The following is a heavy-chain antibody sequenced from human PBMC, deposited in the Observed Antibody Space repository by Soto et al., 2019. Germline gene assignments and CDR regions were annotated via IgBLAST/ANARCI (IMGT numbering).Heavy chain of an antibody. D-gene: IGHD2-15*01. CDR1: GFTFSNAW. Sequence: EVQLVESGGGLVKPRGSLRLSCAASGFTFSNAWMNWVRQAPGKGLEWVGRIKSKTDGGTTDYAAPVKGRFTISRDDSTNTLYLQMNSLKTEDTAVYYCTTGYCSGGSCYSSDYWGQGTLVTVSS. CDR2: IKSKTDGGTT. CDR3: TTGYCSGGSCYSSDY. J-gene: IGHJ4*02. V-gene: IGHV3-15*07.